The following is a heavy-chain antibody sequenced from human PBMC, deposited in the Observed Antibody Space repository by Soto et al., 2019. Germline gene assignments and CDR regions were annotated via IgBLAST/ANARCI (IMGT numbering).Heavy chain of an antibody. CDR1: GFTFSSYA. D-gene: IGHD2-8*01. V-gene: IGHV3-23*01. CDR3: AKAGYCTNGVCPPRAY. J-gene: IGHJ4*02. CDR2: ISGSGGST. Sequence: PGESLRLSCPASGFTFSSYAMSWVRQAPGKGLEWVSAISGSGGSTYYADSVKGRFTISRDNSKNTLYLQMNSLRAEDTAVYYCAKAGYCTNGVCPPRAYWGQGTLVTVSS.